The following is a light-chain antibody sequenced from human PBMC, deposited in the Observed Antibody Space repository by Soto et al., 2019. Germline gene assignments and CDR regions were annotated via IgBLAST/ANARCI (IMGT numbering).Light chain of an antibody. Sequence: DIQMTQSPSSLSASVGDRVTITCRASQSISRDLNWYQQRPGKAPKILIYAASSLQSGVPSRFSGSGSGTDFTLTISSLQPEDFATYYCQQSYSSPRITFGQGTRLEIK. CDR1: QSISRD. CDR2: AAS. CDR3: QQSYSSPRIT. J-gene: IGKJ5*01. V-gene: IGKV1-39*01.